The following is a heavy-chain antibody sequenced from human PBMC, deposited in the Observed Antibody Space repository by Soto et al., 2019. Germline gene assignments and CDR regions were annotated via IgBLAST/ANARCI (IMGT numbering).Heavy chain of an antibody. CDR2: ISAYNGNT. J-gene: IGHJ4*02. D-gene: IGHD3-22*01. V-gene: IGHV1-18*01. CDR1: GYTFTSYG. Sequence: GASVKVSCKASGYTFTSYGISWVRQAPGQGLEWMGWISAYNGNTNYAQKLQGRVTMTTDTSTSTAYMELRSLRSDDTAVYYCAREGYYYDSSGYYANYFDYWGQGTLVTVSS. CDR3: AREGYYYDSSGYYANYFDY.